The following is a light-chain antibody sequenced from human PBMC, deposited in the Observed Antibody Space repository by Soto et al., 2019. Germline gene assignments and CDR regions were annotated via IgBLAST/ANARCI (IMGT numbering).Light chain of an antibody. CDR1: QSVSSN. CDR3: QQYNNWPRT. Sequence: EIVMTQSPATLSVSPGERATLSCRASQSVSSNLAWYQQKPGQAPRLLIYGASTRATGIPARFSGSGSGTEFNLTICSLQTEDFAVYYCQQYNNWPRTFGQGTKVEIK. V-gene: IGKV3-15*01. CDR2: GAS. J-gene: IGKJ1*01.